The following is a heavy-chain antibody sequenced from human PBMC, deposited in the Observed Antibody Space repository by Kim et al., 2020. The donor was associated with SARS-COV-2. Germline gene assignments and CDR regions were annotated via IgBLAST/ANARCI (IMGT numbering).Heavy chain of an antibody. CDR2: IKEDGSEK. V-gene: IGHV3-7*01. D-gene: IGHD3-16*02. J-gene: IGHJ4*02. CDR3: ARRGKSSASYLYYDN. CDR1: GFTFSSFW. Sequence: GGSLRLSCAASGFTFSSFWMIWVRQAPGKGLEWVANIKEDGSEKYYVDSVKGRFTISRENAKNSLFLQMNSLKVEDTAVYYCARRGKSSASYLYYDNWGQGTLVTVSS.